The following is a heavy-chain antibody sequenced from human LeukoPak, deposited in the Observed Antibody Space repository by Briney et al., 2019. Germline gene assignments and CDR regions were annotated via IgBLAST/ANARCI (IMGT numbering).Heavy chain of an antibody. D-gene: IGHD5-12*01. CDR1: GGSFNGCY. V-gene: IGHV4-34*01. CDR3: ARGRRLGYGPPFDY. Sequence: SETLSLTCAVYGGSFNGCYWSWIRQPPGKGLEWIGEINHSGSTNYNPSLKSRVTISVDTSKNQFSLKLSSVTAADTAVYYCARGRRLGYGPPFDYWGQGTLVTVSS. J-gene: IGHJ4*02. CDR2: INHSGST.